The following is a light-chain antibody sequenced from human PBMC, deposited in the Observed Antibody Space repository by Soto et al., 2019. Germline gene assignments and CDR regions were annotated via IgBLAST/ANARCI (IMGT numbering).Light chain of an antibody. CDR2: EVS. CDR1: SSDIGGYNY. J-gene: IGLJ1*01. V-gene: IGLV2-14*01. Sequence: QSVLTQPASVSGSPGQSITISGAGTSSDIGGYNYVSWYQQHPGKAPKVMIYEVSNRPSGVSNRFSGSKSGNTASLTISGLQAEDEADYYCCSYAGHSTYVFAGGTKVTVL. CDR3: CSYAGHSTYV.